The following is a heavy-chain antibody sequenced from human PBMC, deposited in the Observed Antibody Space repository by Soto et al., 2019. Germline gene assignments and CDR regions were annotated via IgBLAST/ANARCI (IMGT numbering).Heavy chain of an antibody. J-gene: IGHJ4*02. V-gene: IGHV3-23*01. D-gene: IGHD3-22*01. CDR1: GFTFSSYA. Sequence: EVQLLESGGGLVQPGGSLRLSCAASGFTFSSYAMAWVRQAPGKGLEWVSSISASGVSTYYADSAKGRFTISRDNSKNTLYLQMSSVRAEDTSGYHCAIRPQFYDSSGYENSDWGQGTLVTVSS. CDR3: AIRPQFYDSSGYENSD. CDR2: ISASGVST.